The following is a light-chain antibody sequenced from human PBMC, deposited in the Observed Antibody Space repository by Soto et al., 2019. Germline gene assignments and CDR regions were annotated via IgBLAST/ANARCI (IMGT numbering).Light chain of an antibody. V-gene: IGKV1-5*01. Sequence: DIQMTQSPSTLSVSVGDGVTLACRASQSVNTWLAWYQKKPGKPPKLLIYDASSLQSGVPSRFSGSGSGTEFTLTISSLQPDDFATYFCQQYDSFSTFGPGTKVDI. J-gene: IGKJ1*01. CDR1: QSVNTW. CDR2: DAS. CDR3: QQYDSFST.